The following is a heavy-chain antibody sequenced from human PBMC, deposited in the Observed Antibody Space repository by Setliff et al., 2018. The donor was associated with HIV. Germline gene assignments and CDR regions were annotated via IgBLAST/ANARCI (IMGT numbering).Heavy chain of an antibody. CDR2: ISPYNGNT. CDR1: GYSFTSYG. V-gene: IGHV1-18*01. CDR3: ARGVLITFGYQNWFDP. D-gene: IGHD3-16*01. J-gene: IGHJ5*02. Sequence: ASVKVSRKASGYSFTSYGINWVRQAPGQGLEWMGWISPYNGNTDYAQNFQGRVTMATDTSTSTVYMELRSLISDDTAVYYCARGVLITFGYQNWFDPWGQGTLVTVSS.